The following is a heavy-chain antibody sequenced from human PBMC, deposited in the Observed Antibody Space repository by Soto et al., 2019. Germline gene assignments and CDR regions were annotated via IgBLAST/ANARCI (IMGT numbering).Heavy chain of an antibody. D-gene: IGHD2-8*01. CDR1: GGSVTSHP. CDR3: ARDMHAGFTQYFDT. Sequence: NPXQRLPRPGFVSGGSVTSHPWGWIRQFPGQGLEWIAYTSYTGSTNYNPSLQSRVTISLDTSKNQLSLKLSSMTAADTAVYYCARDMHAGFTQYFDTWGQGTLVTVSS. CDR2: TSYTGST. V-gene: IGHV4-59*02. J-gene: IGHJ5*02.